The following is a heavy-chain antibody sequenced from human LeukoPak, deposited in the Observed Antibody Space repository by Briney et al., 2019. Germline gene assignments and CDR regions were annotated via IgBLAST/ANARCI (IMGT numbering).Heavy chain of an antibody. CDR3: ARDRYYYDSSGYYRFDY. CDR1: GLTFSSNA. V-gene: IGHV3-30-3*01. Sequence: GRSLRLSCAASGLTFSSNAMHWVRQAPGKGLEWVALISYDGSNKYYADSVKGRFTISRDNSKNTLYLQMNSLRAEDTAVYYCARDRYYYDSSGYYRFDYWGQGTLVTVSS. CDR2: ISYDGSNK. D-gene: IGHD3-22*01. J-gene: IGHJ4*02.